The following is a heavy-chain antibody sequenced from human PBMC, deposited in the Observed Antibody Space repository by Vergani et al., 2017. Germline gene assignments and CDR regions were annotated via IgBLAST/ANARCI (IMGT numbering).Heavy chain of an antibody. V-gene: IGHV3-74*01. D-gene: IGHD5-12*01. CDR1: GFSFSGYW. J-gene: IGHJ5*01. Sequence: EVQLVESGGGLIHPGGSLRLSCEGSGFSFSGYWMHWVRQSPEKGLVWVSRIKSDGSITNYADSVKGRFTISRDNAKNTLYLEMNSLRGDDTAIYYCVRARCSGPCFMPNWFDSWGQGTLVTVSS. CDR2: IKSDGSIT. CDR3: VRARCSGPCFMPNWFDS.